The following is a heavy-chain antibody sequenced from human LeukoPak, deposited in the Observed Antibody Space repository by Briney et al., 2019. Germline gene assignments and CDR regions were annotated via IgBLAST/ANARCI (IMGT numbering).Heavy chain of an antibody. CDR1: GYSISSGYY. Sequence: PSETLSLTCTVSGYSISSGYYWGWIRQPPGKGLEWIGSIYHSGSTYYNPSLKSRVTISVDTSKSQFSLKLSSVTAADTAVYYCASSGSYYFDYWGQGTLVTVSS. J-gene: IGHJ4*02. D-gene: IGHD1-26*01. CDR2: IYHSGST. V-gene: IGHV4-38-2*02. CDR3: ASSGSYYFDY.